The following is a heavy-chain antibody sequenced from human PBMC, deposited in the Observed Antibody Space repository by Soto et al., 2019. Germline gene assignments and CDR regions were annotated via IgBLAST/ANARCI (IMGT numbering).Heavy chain of an antibody. CDR1: GGSISSYY. CDR3: ARRGLPGDFDY. D-gene: IGHD2-21*01. J-gene: IGHJ4*02. CDR2: IYHSGST. V-gene: IGHV4-59*12. Sequence: SETLSLTCTASGGSISSYYWSWIRQPPGKGLEWIGYIYHSGSTNYNPSLKSRVTISVDTSKNQFSLKLSSVTAADTAVYYCARRGLPGDFDYWGQGTLVTVSS.